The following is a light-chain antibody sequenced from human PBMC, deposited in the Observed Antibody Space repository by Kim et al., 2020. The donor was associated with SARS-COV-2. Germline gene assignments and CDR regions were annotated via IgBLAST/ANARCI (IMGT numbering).Light chain of an antibody. CDR2: GKN. Sequence: SELTQDPAVSVALGQTVRITCQGDSLRSYYASWYQQKPGQAPVLVIYGKNNRPSGIPDRFSGSSSGNTASLTITGAQAEDEADYYCNSRDSSGNHRFGGGTKLTVL. V-gene: IGLV3-19*01. J-gene: IGLJ3*02. CDR1: SLRSYY. CDR3: NSRDSSGNHR.